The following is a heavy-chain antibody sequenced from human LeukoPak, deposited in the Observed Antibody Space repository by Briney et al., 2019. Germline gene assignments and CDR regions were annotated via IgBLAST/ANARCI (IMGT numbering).Heavy chain of an antibody. CDR3: ARDYGSGSYDNDY. CDR2: INPNSGGT. J-gene: IGHJ4*02. CDR1: GYTFTGYY. Sequence: ASVKVSCKASGYTFTGYYMHWVRQAPGQGLEWMGWINPNSGGTNYAQKFQGRVTMTRDTSISTAYMELSRLRSGDTAVYYCARDYGSGSYDNDYWGQGTLVTVSS. D-gene: IGHD3-10*01. V-gene: IGHV1-2*02.